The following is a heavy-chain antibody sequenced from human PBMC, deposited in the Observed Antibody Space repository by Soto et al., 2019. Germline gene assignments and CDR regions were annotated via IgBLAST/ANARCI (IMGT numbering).Heavy chain of an antibody. CDR1: GGSISSYY. CDR2: IYYSGST. J-gene: IGHJ6*02. V-gene: IGHV4-59*01. CDR3: ARDRLLEWNYYYYGMDV. D-gene: IGHD3-3*01. Sequence: LSLTCTVSGGSISSYYWSWIRQPPGKGLEWIGYIYYSGSTNYNPSLKSRVTISVDTSKNQFSLKLSSVTAADTAVYYCARDRLLEWNYYYYGMDVWGQGTTVTVSS.